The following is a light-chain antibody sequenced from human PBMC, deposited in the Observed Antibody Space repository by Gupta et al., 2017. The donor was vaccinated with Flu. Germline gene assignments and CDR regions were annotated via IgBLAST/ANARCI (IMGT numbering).Light chain of an antibody. V-gene: IGKV1-39*01. CDR1: QSVSVY. J-gene: IGKJ1*01. Sequence: IHLNTSPASLSASTGERVTISCRASQSVSVYLNWYQQKPGRAPKILIYRTSTLPSGVPARFSGSGSGTDFTLTISGLQPEDFATYYCQQRNNSPSTFGQGTQVEVK. CDR2: RTS. CDR3: QQRNNSPST.